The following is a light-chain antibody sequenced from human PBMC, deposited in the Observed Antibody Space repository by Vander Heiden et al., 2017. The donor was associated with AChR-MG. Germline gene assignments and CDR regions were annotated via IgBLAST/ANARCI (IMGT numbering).Light chain of an antibody. Sequence: QSVRTQPPSASGTPGQRATLSCSGSSAHAGTNTVNWYPQLPGTAPKLLIYSNNQRPSGVPDRFSGSKSGSSASLAISRLQSEDEADYYCAAWDDSLNGLWVFGGGTKLTVL. CDR1: SAHAGTNT. CDR3: AAWDDSLNGLWV. J-gene: IGLJ3*02. CDR2: SNN. V-gene: IGLV1-44*01.